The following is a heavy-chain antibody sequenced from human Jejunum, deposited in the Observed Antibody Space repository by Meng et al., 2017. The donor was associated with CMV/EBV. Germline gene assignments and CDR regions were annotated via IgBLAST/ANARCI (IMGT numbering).Heavy chain of an antibody. D-gene: IGHD3-3*01. V-gene: IGHV1-8*01. Sequence: AYTFISYDINWVRQATGQLLEWMGWMNPNSGNTGYAQNFQGRVTITRNTSINTAYMELSSLRSEDTAVYYCARDPPSRFDDTFDVWGQGTMVTVSS. CDR3: ARDPPSRFDDTFDV. CDR1: AYTFISYD. CDR2: MNPNSGNT. J-gene: IGHJ3*01.